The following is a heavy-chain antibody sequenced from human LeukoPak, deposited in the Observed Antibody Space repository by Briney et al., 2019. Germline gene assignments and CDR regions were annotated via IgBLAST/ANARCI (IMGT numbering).Heavy chain of an antibody. V-gene: IGHV3-33*06. CDR2: IWYDGSNK. Sequence: GGSLRLSCAASGFTFSSYGMHWVRQAPGKGLEWVAVIWYDGSNKYYADSVKGRFTISRDNSKNTLYLQMNSLRAEDTAVYYCAKVWGRGSSWYYYMDVWGQGTTVTVSS. CDR3: AKVWGRGSSWYYYMDV. J-gene: IGHJ6*03. D-gene: IGHD6-13*01. CDR1: GFTFSSYG.